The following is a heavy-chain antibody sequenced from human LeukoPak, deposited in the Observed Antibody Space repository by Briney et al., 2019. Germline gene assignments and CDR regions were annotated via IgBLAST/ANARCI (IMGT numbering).Heavy chain of an antibody. CDR3: ARDPRSPADGGYFDY. V-gene: IGHV4-4*07. D-gene: IGHD3-10*01. CDR2: IYTSGST. J-gene: IGHJ4*01. Sequence: PSETLSLTCTVSDGSISSYYWSWIRQPAGKGLEWIGRIYTSGSTNYNPSLKSRVTMSVDTSKNQFSLKLSSVTAADTAVYYCARDPRSPADGGYFDYWGQGTLVTVSS. CDR1: DGSISSYY.